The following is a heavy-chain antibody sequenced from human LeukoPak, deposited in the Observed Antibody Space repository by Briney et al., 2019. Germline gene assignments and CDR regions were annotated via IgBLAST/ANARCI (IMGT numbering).Heavy chain of an antibody. V-gene: IGHV3-23*01. CDR2: LSGSGGST. Sequence: GGTLRLSCAASGFTFSSYGMSWVRQAPGKGLEWVSALSGSGGSTYYADSVKGRFTISRDNSKNTLYLQMNSLRAEDTAVYYCAKTFQWYYMDVWGKGTTVTISS. CDR1: GFTFSSYG. CDR3: AKTFQWYYMDV. J-gene: IGHJ6*03. D-gene: IGHD2-8*01.